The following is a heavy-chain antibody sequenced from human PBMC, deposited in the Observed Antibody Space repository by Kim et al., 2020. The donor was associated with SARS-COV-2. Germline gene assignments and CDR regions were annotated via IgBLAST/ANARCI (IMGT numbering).Heavy chain of an antibody. Sequence: STDHADSGKSRFHISRDNSTNTLYLQMNSVRAEDTAVYYCAKDIAEFDYWGPGTLVTVSS. D-gene: IGHD6-13*01. CDR3: AKDIAEFDY. J-gene: IGHJ4*02. CDR2: ST. V-gene: IGHV3-23*01.